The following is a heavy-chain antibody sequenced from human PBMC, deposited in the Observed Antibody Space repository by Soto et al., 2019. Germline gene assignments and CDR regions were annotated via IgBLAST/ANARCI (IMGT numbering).Heavy chain of an antibody. D-gene: IGHD1-1*01. V-gene: IGHV3-11*01. Sequence: GGSLRLSCAASGFTFSDYYMSWIRQAPGKGLEWVSYISSSGSTIYYADSVKGRFTISRDNAKNSPYLQMNSLRAEDTAVYYCASKPHSTTGIWFDPWGQGTLVTVSS. J-gene: IGHJ5*02. CDR3: ASKPHSTTGIWFDP. CDR2: ISSSGSTI. CDR1: GFTFSDYY.